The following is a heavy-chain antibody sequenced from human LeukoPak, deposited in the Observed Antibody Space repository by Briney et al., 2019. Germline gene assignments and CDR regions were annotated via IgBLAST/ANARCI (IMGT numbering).Heavy chain of an antibody. Sequence: SETLSLTCTVSGGSISSYYWSWIRQPPGKGLEWIGYIYYSGSTNYNPSLKSRVTISVDTSKNQFSLKLSSVTAADTAVYYCARPVVPAASWFDPWGQGTLVTVSS. D-gene: IGHD2-2*01. CDR1: GGSISSYY. CDR2: IYYSGST. CDR3: ARPVVPAASWFDP. V-gene: IGHV4-59*08. J-gene: IGHJ5*02.